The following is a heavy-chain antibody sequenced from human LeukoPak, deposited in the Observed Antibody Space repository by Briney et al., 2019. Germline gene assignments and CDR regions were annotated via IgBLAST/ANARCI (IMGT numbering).Heavy chain of an antibody. Sequence: GESLKISCKGSGYSFTSYWIGWVRQMPGKGLEWMGIIYPGDSDTGYSPSFQGQVTISADKSISTAYLQWSSLKASDTAMYYCARLGLDSRYYYYYYMDVWGKGTTVTISS. CDR1: GYSFTSYW. V-gene: IGHV5-51*01. J-gene: IGHJ6*03. CDR2: IYPGDSDT. D-gene: IGHD3/OR15-3a*01. CDR3: ARLGLDSRYYYYYYMDV.